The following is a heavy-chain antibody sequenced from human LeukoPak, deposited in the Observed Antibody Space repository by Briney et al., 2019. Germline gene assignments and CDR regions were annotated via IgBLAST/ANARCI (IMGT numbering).Heavy chain of an antibody. CDR3: ARNDYGDYVVQRTGFHY. D-gene: IGHD4-17*01. J-gene: IGHJ4*02. CDR2: ISSSGDTI. CDR1: GFTFSSYE. Sequence: GGSLRLSCAASGFTFSSYEMNWVRQAPGKGLEWVSYISSSGDTIYYADSVKGRFTISRDNAKNSLYLQMNSLRAEDTAVYYCARNDYGDYVVQRTGFHYWGQGTLVTVSS. V-gene: IGHV3-48*03.